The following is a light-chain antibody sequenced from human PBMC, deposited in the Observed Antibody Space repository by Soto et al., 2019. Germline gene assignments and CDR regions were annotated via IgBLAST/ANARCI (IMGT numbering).Light chain of an antibody. CDR3: QQLSSYPLS. Sequence: DIQLTQSPSFLSASVGDSVTVTCRASQGISSYLVWYQQKPGKAPNLLIYAASTLQSGVPSRFSGSGSGTEFTLTISSLQPEDFATYYCQQLSSYPLSFGGGTKVEI. CDR2: AAS. V-gene: IGKV1-9*01. J-gene: IGKJ4*01. CDR1: QGISSY.